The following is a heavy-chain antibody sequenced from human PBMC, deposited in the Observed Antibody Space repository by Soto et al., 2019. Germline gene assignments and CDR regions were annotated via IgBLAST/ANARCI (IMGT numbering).Heavy chain of an antibody. J-gene: IGHJ6*02. Sequence: PGGSMRLSCPPSAFTVTSYSMHWGRHAPGNGLGWVAVISYEGSNKYYTDSVKGRFTISRDNSKNTLYVQMNSLRAEDTAVYYCARPYPRDFWSGYYAILRPYYYYGMDVWGQGTTVTVSS. CDR2: ISYEGSNK. CDR1: AFTVTSYS. D-gene: IGHD3-3*01. V-gene: IGHV3-30-3*01. CDR3: ARPYPRDFWSGYYAILRPYYYYGMDV.